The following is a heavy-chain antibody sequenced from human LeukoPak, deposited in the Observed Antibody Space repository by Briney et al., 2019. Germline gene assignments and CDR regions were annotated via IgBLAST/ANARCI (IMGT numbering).Heavy chain of an antibody. CDR2: IYYSGST. CDR1: GGSFSGYY. V-gene: IGHV4-59*01. J-gene: IGHJ6*03. CDR3: ARGGAGDYYYYMDV. Sequence: SETLSLTCAVYGGSFSGYYWSWIRQPPGKGLEWIGYIYYSGSTNYNPSLKRRVTTSVDTSKNQFSLKLGSVTAADTAVYYCARGGAGDYYYYMDVWGKGTTVTVSS.